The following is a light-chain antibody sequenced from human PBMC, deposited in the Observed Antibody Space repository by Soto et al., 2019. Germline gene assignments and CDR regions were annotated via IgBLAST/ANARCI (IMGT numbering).Light chain of an antibody. J-gene: IGKJ3*01. CDR3: QQSSNYFT. CDR1: QGLNSN. CDR2: AAS. V-gene: IGKV1D-13*01. Sequence: AIQLTQSLSSLSASVGDRVTITCRASQGLNSNLAWYQQKPGKAPKLLMYAASTLQKGVPSRFSGNGSGTDFTLTISSLQPEDFATYYCQQSSNYFTFGPGTKVDI.